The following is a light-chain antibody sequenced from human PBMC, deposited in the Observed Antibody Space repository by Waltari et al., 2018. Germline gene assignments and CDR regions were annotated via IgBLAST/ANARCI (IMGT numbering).Light chain of an antibody. V-gene: IGKV1-5*03. CDR3: QQYNSFSGT. CDR2: KAS. CDR1: QDINTW. J-gene: IGKJ1*01. Sequence: DIHMTQSPSTLSASIGDTVTITCRASQDINTWLAWYQQRPGKAPNLLIYKASYLESGVPSRFSGSGSGTEFTLTISSLQPDDFATYYCQQYNSFSGTFGQGTRVEIK.